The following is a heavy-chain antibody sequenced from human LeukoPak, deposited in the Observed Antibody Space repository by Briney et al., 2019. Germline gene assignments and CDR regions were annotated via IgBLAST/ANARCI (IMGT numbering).Heavy chain of an antibody. D-gene: IGHD3-16*02. CDR2: IYYSGST. CDR3: AREAMITFGGVIH. V-gene: IGHV4-30-4*01. CDR1: GGSISSGDYY. J-gene: IGHJ4*02. Sequence: SETLSLTCTVSGGSISSGDYYWSWIRQPPGKGLEWIGYIYYSGSTYYNPSLKSRVTISVDTSKNQFSLKLSPVTAADTAVYYCAREAMITFGGVIHWGQGTLVTVSS.